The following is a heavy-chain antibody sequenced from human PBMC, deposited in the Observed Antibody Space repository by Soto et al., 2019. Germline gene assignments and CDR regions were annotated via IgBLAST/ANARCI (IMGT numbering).Heavy chain of an antibody. V-gene: IGHV3-30*18. CDR3: LKIIPIWTHYYYYGMDV. CDR1: GFSISSYG. CDR2: ISYDVSNR. D-gene: IGHD1-1*01. J-gene: IGHJ6*02. Sequence: SLRRSSAVCGFSISSYGMRWVRQDPGTGLEWVAVISYDVSNRYYADSVKGRFTISRDKSKNTLYLQMNSLTAEDTAVYYCLKIIPIWTHYYYYGMDVCGQGTTVTVSS.